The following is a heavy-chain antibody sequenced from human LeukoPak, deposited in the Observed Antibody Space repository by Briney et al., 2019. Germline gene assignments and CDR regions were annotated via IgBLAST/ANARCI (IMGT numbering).Heavy chain of an antibody. CDR1: GLTFSSYG. CDR3: ANFAVAGPNDY. J-gene: IGHJ4*02. Sequence: GGSLRLSCAASGLTFSSYGMSWVRQAPGKGLEWVSGISGNGAGTYYADFVKGRFTNSRDNSKNTLYLQMSSLRAEDTAVYYCANFAVAGPNDYWGQGTLVTVSS. CDR2: ISGNGAGT. V-gene: IGHV3-23*01. D-gene: IGHD6-19*01.